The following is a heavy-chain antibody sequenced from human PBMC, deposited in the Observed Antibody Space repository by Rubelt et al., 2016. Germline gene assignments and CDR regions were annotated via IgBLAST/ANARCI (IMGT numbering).Heavy chain of an antibody. CDR1: GYTLTELS. J-gene: IGHJ3*02. D-gene: IGHD6-19*01. CDR2: FDPEDGAT. V-gene: IGHV1-24*01. Sequence: QVQLVQSGAEVKKPGASVKVSCKVSGYTLTELSMHWVRQAPGTGLEWMGGFDPEDGATIYAQKFHGRVTTTEDTATDTAYMELSSLRSEDTAVYYCAREDTTDRGWYDALDIWGQGTMVTVSS. CDR3: AREDTTDRGWYDALDI.